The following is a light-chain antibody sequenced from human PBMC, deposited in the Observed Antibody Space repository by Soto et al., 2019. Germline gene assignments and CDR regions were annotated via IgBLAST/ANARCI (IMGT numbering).Light chain of an antibody. J-gene: IGLJ2*01. CDR3: SSYTSSSTLVV. Sequence: QSALTQPASVSGSPGHSITSSCTGTSSDVGGYNYVSWYQQHPGKAPKLMIYEVSNRPSGVSNRFSGSKSGNTASLTISGLQAEDEADYYCSSYTSSSTLVVFGGGTKLTVL. CDR2: EVS. V-gene: IGLV2-14*01. CDR1: SSDVGGYNY.